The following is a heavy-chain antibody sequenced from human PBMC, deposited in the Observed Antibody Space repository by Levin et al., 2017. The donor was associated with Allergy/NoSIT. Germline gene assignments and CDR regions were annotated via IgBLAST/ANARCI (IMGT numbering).Heavy chain of an antibody. Sequence: SCTVSGGSISGYYWSWIRQPPGKGLEWIGYIYSDGTTNYNPSLKSRVTISVDTSKNQFSLRMNSVTAADTAMYYCAKTRYSTLFDFWGQGILVTVSS. V-gene: IGHV4-59*01. CDR1: GGSISGYY. CDR2: IYSDGTT. D-gene: IGHD5-18*01. J-gene: IGHJ4*02. CDR3: AKTRYSTLFDF.